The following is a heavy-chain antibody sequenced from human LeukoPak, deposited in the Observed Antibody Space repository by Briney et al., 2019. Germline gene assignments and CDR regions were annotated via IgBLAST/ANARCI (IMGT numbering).Heavy chain of an antibody. V-gene: IGHV4-39*07. Sequence: SETLSLTCTVSGYSINSISSTYYWGWVRQSPGKGLEWIGSIYYSGSTYYNPSLKSRVTISVDTSKNQFSLKLSSVTAADTAVYYCARGSEYYYGSGATVRDAFDIWGQGTMVTVSS. CDR2: IYYSGST. D-gene: IGHD3-10*01. CDR1: GYSINSISSTYY. J-gene: IGHJ3*02. CDR3: ARGSEYYYGSGATVRDAFDI.